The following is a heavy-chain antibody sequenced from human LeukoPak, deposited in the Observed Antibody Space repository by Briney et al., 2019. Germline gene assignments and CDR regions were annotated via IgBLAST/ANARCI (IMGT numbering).Heavy chain of an antibody. CDR3: ARLPFNSGYEYIDY. CDR1: GGSISSYY. Sequence: SETLSLTCTVSGGSISSYYWSWIRQPPGKGLEWIGEIYHSGSTNYNPSLKSRVTISVDKSKNQFSLKLNSVTAADTAVYSCARLPFNSGYEYIDYWGQGTLVIVSS. J-gene: IGHJ4*02. D-gene: IGHD5-12*01. V-gene: IGHV4-59*12. CDR2: IYHSGST.